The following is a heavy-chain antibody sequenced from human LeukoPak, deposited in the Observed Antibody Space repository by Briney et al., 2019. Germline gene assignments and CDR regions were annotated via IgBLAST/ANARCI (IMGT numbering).Heavy chain of an antibody. Sequence: TSVKVSCKASGGTFSSYAISWVRQAPGQGLEWMGGIIPIFGTANYARKFQGRVTITTDESTSTAYMELSSLRSEDTAVYYCASNYDSSGYHLGYYYMDVWGKGTTVTVSS. J-gene: IGHJ6*03. V-gene: IGHV1-69*05. CDR2: IIPIFGTA. CDR3: ASNYDSSGYHLGYYYMDV. CDR1: GGTFSSYA. D-gene: IGHD3-22*01.